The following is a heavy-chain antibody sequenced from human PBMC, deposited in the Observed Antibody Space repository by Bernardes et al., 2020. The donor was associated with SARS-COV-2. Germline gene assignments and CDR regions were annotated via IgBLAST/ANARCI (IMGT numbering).Heavy chain of an antibody. CDR3: AREWISKAFDI. Sequence: GGSLRLSCAASGFIFSDYYMSWIRQAPGKGLEWVSYISISGSTIYYADSVKGRFTISRDNTNKSLYLQMNSLRAEDTAVYYCAREWISKAFDIWGQGTMVTVSS. J-gene: IGHJ3*02. CDR2: ISISGSTI. CDR1: GFIFSDYY. V-gene: IGHV3-11*01. D-gene: IGHD2-2*03.